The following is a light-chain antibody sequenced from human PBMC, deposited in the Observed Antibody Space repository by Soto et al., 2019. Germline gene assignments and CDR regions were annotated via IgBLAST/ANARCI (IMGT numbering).Light chain of an antibody. V-gene: IGLV2-14*01. CDR3: SSYTSSSTLYV. CDR2: EVS. J-gene: IGLJ1*01. CDR1: SSDVGGYNY. Sequence: VLTQPASVSGSPGQSITISCTGTSSDVGGYNYVSWYQQHPGKAPKLMIYEVSNRPSGVSNRFSGSKSGNTASLTISGLHAEDEADYYCSSYTSSSTLYVFGTGTKVTVL.